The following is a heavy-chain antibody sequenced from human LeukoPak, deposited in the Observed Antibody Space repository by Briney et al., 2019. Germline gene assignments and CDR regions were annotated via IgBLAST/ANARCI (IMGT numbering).Heavy chain of an antibody. V-gene: IGHV3-23*01. J-gene: IGHJ6*03. CDR3: AKMGNIAARPSVMDV. CDR1: GFTFSSYA. Sequence: GGSLRLSCAASGFTFSSYAMSWVREAPGKGLEWVSANSGSGGSTYYADSVKGRFTISRDNSKNTLYLQMNSLRAEDAAVYYCAKMGNIAARPSVMDVWGKGTTVTVSS. CDR2: NSGSGGST. D-gene: IGHD6-6*01.